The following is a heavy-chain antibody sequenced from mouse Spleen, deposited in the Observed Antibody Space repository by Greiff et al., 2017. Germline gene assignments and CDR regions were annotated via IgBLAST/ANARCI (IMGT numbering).Heavy chain of an antibody. CDR3: ARSPARATFAY. Sequence: VQLQQSGAELVRPGSSVKISCKASGYAFSSYWMNWVKQRPGQGLEWIGQIYPGDGDTNYNGKFKGKATLTADKSSSTAYMQLSSLTSEDSAVYFCARSPARATFAYWGQGTLVTVSA. J-gene: IGHJ3*01. CDR2: IYPGDGDT. D-gene: IGHD3-1*01. CDR1: GYAFSSYW. V-gene: IGHV1-80*01.